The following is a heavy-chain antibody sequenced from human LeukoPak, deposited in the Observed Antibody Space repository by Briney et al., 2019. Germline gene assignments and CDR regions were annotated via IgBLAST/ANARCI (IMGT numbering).Heavy chain of an antibody. CDR2: FDPEDGET. V-gene: IGHV1-24*01. D-gene: IGHD2-21*02. CDR3: ATFPLRAYCGGDCYRGLDY. Sequence: ASVKVSCKASGYTLTELSMHWVRQAPGKGLEWMGGFDPEDGETIYAQKFQGRVTMTEDTSTDTAYMELSSLRSEDTAVYYCATFPLRAYCGGDCYRGLDYWGQGTLVTVSS. CDR1: GYTLTELS. J-gene: IGHJ4*02.